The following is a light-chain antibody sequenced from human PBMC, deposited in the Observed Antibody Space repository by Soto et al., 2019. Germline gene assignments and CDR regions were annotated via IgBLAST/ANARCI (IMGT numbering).Light chain of an antibody. Sequence: EIVLTQSPGTLSLSPGETVALSCRASQSVPNNYLAWYQQKRDQAPRLLIYGASNRATAIPDRFSGGGSGTDFILTIIRLEPEDFAVYFCQQYGSSPQTFGQGTKVEIK. CDR2: GAS. CDR3: QQYGSSPQT. CDR1: QSVPNNY. V-gene: IGKV3-20*01. J-gene: IGKJ1*01.